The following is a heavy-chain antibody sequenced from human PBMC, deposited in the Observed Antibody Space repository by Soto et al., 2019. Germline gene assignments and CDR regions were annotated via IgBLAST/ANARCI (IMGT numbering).Heavy chain of an antibody. J-gene: IGHJ4*02. Sequence: SLRLSCAVSGFSFGTYTVNWVRQAPGMGLEWVSGLSDSVGTTHYAYSVKGRFTISRDNAKNSLYLHMNSLRAEDTAVYYCARDGGDGYNYPSNYWGQGTPVTVSS. CDR3: ARDGGDGYNYPSNY. CDR2: LSDSVGTT. D-gene: IGHD5-12*01. CDR1: GFSFGTYT. V-gene: IGHV3-23*01.